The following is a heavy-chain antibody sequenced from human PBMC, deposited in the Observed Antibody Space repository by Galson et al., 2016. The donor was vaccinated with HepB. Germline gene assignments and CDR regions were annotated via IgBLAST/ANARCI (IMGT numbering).Heavy chain of an antibody. Sequence: SLRLSCAASGFIVSSNYMTWVRQAPGKGLEWVSIIYISGSTYYADSVKGRFTISRDNSKNTLYLQMNSLKTEDTAVYHCTTSVGANEFDYWGRGTLVTVSS. D-gene: IGHD1-26*01. V-gene: IGHV3-53*01. CDR1: GFIVSSNY. CDR3: TTSVGANEFDY. CDR2: IYISGST. J-gene: IGHJ4*02.